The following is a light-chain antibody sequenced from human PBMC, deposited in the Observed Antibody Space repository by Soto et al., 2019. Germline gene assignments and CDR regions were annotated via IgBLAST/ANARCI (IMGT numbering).Light chain of an antibody. CDR1: QSVRDF. CDR2: EAS. V-gene: IGKV3-11*01. Sequence: LPQSPATLSLSPGEGAALSCRASQSVRDFLAWYQQKPGQVPRLLIYEASRRATGIPARFSGSGSGTDFTLVISSLEPEDFAVYYCQQRYNWPWTFGQGTKVDIK. J-gene: IGKJ1*01. CDR3: QQRYNWPWT.